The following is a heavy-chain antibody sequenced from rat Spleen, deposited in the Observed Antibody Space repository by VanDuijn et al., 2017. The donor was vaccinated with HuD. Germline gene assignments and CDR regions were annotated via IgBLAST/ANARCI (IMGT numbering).Heavy chain of an antibody. D-gene: IGHD1-12*03. CDR1: GFSLPNYH. CDR3: TRDHYYDSYYHHNWFAY. J-gene: IGHJ3*01. CDR2: MRYNGDT. Sequence: QVQLKESGPGLVQPSQTLSLTCTVSGFSLPNYHVSWVRQPPGKGLEWMGRMRYNGDTSYNSALKSRLSISRDASKSQVFLKVNSLQTEDTAIYFCTRDHYYDSYYHHNWFAYWGQGTLVTVSS. V-gene: IGHV2-63*01.